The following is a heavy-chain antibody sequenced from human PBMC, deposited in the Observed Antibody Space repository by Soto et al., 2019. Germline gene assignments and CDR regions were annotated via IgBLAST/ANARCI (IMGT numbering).Heavy chain of an antibody. CDR3: ARDFYCSGGSCYDTFDI. D-gene: IGHD2-15*01. CDR2: VSTDNGNT. CDR1: GYSYTKYG. Sequence: GASVKVSCKASGYSYTKYGISWVRQAPGQGLEWMGWVSTDNGNTNYAQRLQGRVTMTTDTSTNTAYMELWSLRSDDTAVYYCARDFYCSGGSCYDTFDIWGQGTMVTVSS. V-gene: IGHV1-18*04. J-gene: IGHJ3*02.